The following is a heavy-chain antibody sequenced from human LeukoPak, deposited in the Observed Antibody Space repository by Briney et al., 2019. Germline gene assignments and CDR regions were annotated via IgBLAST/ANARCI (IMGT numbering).Heavy chain of an antibody. CDR2: ISAYNGNT. CDR1: GYTFTSYG. D-gene: IGHD2-21*02. V-gene: IGHV1-18*01. CDR3: ASTAYCGGDCSIPLFDY. Sequence: VASVKVSCKASGYTFTSYGISWVRQAPGQGLEWMGWISAYNGNTNYAQKFQGRVTITADEPTSTAYMELSSLRSEDTAVYYCASTAYCGGDCSIPLFDYWGQGTLVTVSS. J-gene: IGHJ4*02.